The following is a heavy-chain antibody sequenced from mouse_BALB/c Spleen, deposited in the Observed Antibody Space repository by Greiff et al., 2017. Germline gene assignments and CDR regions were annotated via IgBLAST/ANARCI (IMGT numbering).Heavy chain of an antibody. Sequence: QVQLKESGPGLVAPSQSLSITCTVSGFSLTSYGVHWVRQPPGKGLEWLGVIWAGGSTNYNSALMSRLSISKDNSKSQVFLKMNSLQTDDTAMYYCAREYDYDSYYAMDYWGQGTSVTVSA. CDR3: AREYDYDSYYAMDY. D-gene: IGHD2-4*01. J-gene: IGHJ4*01. CDR2: IWAGGST. CDR1: GFSLTSYG. V-gene: IGHV2-9*02.